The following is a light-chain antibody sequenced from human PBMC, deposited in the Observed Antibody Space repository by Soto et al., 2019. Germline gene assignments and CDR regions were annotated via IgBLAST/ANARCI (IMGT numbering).Light chain of an antibody. Sequence: EIVMTHSPGTLSLSPGERATLSCRASQSLSSTFLAWYQQRPGQAPRLLIYGGSNRATGVPDRFSGSGSGTDFTLTISRLEPEDFAVYYCQQYGVSPRSFGQGTKVDIK. CDR1: QSLSSTF. J-gene: IGKJ1*01. V-gene: IGKV3-20*01. CDR3: QQYGVSPRS. CDR2: GGS.